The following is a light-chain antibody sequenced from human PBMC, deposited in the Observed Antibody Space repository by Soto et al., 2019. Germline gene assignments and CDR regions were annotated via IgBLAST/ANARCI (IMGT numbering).Light chain of an antibody. CDR3: SSYSSKTPPYV. V-gene: IGLV2-18*02. CDR2: EAS. J-gene: IGLJ1*01. CDR1: STDFVSYTC. Sequence: QSVLTQPPSVSGSPGQSVTISCTGTSTDFVSYTCVSWYQQPPGTAPKLIIYEASNRPSGVPDRFSGSKSGNTASLTISGLQAEDEADYFCSSYSSKTPPYVFGTGTKVTVL.